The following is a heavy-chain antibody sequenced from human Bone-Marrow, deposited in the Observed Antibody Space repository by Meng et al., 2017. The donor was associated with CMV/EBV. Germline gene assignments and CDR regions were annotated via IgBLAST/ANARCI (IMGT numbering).Heavy chain of an antibody. CDR1: GYTFTNYG. V-gene: IGHV1-18*01. J-gene: IGHJ3*02. CDR3: ARSPGIAAADDTFDI. CDR2: ISAYTGNT. Sequence: ASVKVSCKASGYTFTNYGITWVRQAPGQGLEWMGWISAYTGNTNYAQKLQGRVTMTTDTSTSTVHMELRSLRSDDTAVYYCARSPGIAAADDTFDIWGQGTMVTF. D-gene: IGHD6-13*01.